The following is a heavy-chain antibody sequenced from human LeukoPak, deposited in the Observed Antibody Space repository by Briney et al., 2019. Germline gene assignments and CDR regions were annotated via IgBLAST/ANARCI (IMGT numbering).Heavy chain of an antibody. CDR2: ISSSSSYI. Sequence: GGSLRLSCAASGFTFGSYSMNWVRQAPGKGLEWVSSISSSSSYIYYADSVKGRFTISRDNSKNTLYLQMNSLRAEDTAVYYCAKSSYKFGELLLFDYWGQGTLVTVSS. J-gene: IGHJ4*02. D-gene: IGHD3-10*01. CDR1: GFTFGSYS. CDR3: AKSSYKFGELLLFDY. V-gene: IGHV3-21*04.